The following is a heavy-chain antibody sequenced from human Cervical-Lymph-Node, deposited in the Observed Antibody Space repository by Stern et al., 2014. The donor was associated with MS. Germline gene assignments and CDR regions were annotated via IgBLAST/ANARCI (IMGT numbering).Heavy chain of an antibody. J-gene: IGHJ3*02. Sequence: QMQLGQSGPEVKKPGTSVKVSCKASGFTFTSSAVQWVRQARGQRLEWLGWIVVGRGNTNYAQKFQERVTITRDMSTSTAYMELSSLRSEDTAVYYCAAEPMYYSDSVGAFDIWGQGTMVTVSS. CDR2: IVVGRGNT. D-gene: IGHD3-22*01. V-gene: IGHV1-58*01. CDR1: GFTFTSSA. CDR3: AAEPMYYSDSVGAFDI.